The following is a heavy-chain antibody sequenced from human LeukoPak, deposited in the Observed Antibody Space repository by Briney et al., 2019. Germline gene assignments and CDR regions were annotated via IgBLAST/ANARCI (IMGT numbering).Heavy chain of an antibody. CDR2: IYYSGIT. CDR1: GGSISSSY. Sequence: SETLSLTCTISGGSISSSYWSWIREPPGKGLEWIGYIYYSGITNYNPSLKSRVTISLDTSKNQFSLKLNSVTAADTAVYYCARASGAFDYWGQGALVSVSS. CDR3: ARASGAFDY. V-gene: IGHV4-59*01. J-gene: IGHJ4*02.